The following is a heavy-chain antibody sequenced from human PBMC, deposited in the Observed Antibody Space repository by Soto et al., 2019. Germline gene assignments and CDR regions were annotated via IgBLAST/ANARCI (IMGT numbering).Heavy chain of an antibody. CDR3: ARDKNPDSFDI. J-gene: IGHJ3*02. CDR1: GGSIRSNY. CDR2: IYSRGST. Sequence: QLQLQEAGPGLVKPSETLSLTCSVSGGSIRSNYWSWIRQSPGKGLEWIGYIYSRGSTTHNPSLMSRVTISLGTSRNQFSLKLRFVAAADTAVYYGARDKNPDSFDIWGQGTLVTVPS. V-gene: IGHV4-59*01.